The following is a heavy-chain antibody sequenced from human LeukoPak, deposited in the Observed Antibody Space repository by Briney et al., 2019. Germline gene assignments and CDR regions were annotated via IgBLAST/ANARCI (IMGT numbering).Heavy chain of an antibody. J-gene: IGHJ4*02. V-gene: IGHV1-69*04. D-gene: IGHD3-10*01. CDR2: IIPILGIA. Sequence: GASVKVSCKASGYTFTSYGISWVRQAPGQGLEWMGRIIPILGIANYAQKFQGRVTITADKSTSTAYMELSSLRSEDTAVYYCARERTVGGSGSYYNPSRRYYFDYWGQGTLVTVSS. CDR3: ARERTVGGSGSYYNPSRRYYFDY. CDR1: GYTFTSYG.